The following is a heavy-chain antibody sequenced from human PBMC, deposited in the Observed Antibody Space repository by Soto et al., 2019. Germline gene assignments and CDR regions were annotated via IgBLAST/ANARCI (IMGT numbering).Heavy chain of an antibody. V-gene: IGHV1-46*01. Sequence: KXSCKASGSTFTSYYMHWVRQAPGQGLDWMGIINPSGGSTSYAQKFQGRVTMTRDTSTSTVYMELSSLRSEETAVYYCARGGTTTRGTTGPLYYYYGMDVWGQGTTVTVSS. CDR1: GSTFTSYY. CDR2: INPSGGST. CDR3: ARGGTTTRGTTGPLYYYYGMDV. J-gene: IGHJ6*02. D-gene: IGHD1-1*01.